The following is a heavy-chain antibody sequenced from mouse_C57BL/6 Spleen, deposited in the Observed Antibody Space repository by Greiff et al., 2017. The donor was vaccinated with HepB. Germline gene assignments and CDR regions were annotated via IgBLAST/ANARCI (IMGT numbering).Heavy chain of an antibody. CDR3: ARWRGEAMDY. D-gene: IGHD2-13*01. J-gene: IGHJ4*01. CDR1: GFNITDYY. CDR2: IDPEDGET. Sequence: VQLKESGAELVKPGASVKLSCTASGFNITDYYMHWVKQRTEQGLEWIGRIDPEDGETKYDPKFQGKATITADTSSNTAYLQLSSLTSEDTAVYYCARWRGEAMDYWGQGTSVTVTS. V-gene: IGHV14-2*01.